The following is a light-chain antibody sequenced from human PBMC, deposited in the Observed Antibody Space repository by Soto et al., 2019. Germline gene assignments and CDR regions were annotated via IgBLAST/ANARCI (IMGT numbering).Light chain of an antibody. CDR1: QSVSSSY. Sequence: EIVLTQSPGTLSLSPGERATLSCRASQSVSSSYLAWYQQKPGQAPRLLIYGASSRATGIPDRFSGSGSGTDFTLTISILEHEDVAVYYCQQYGSSQITFGQGTRLEIK. J-gene: IGKJ5*01. CDR2: GAS. CDR3: QQYGSSQIT. V-gene: IGKV3-20*01.